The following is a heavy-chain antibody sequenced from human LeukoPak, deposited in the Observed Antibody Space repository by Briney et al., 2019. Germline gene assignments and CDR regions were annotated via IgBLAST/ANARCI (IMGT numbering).Heavy chain of an antibody. CDR2: ISYDGNNK. CDR1: GFTFSSYG. CDR3: AKARSRGYTATYFDY. D-gene: IGHD5-18*01. J-gene: IGHJ4*02. Sequence: GRSLRLSCEASGFTFSSYGVFWVSQAPGKGLEWVAVISYDGNNKHYADSVKGRFTISRDNSKNTVFLQMNSLRAEDTALYYCAKARSRGYTATYFDYWGQGILVTVSS. V-gene: IGHV3-30*18.